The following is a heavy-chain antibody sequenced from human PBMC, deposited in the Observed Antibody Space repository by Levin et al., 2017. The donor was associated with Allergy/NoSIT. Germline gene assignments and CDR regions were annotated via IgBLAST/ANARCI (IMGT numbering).Heavy chain of an antibody. CDR2: INPNSGGT. D-gene: IGHD1-14*01. Sequence: KPGGSLRLSCKASGYTFTGYYMHWVRQAPGQGLEWMGWINPNSGGTNYAQKFQGRVTMTRDTSISTAYMELSRLRSDDTAVYYCAREPEPFIQISATKDNWFDPWGQGTLVTVSS. J-gene: IGHJ5*02. CDR1: GYTFTGYY. V-gene: IGHV1-2*02. CDR3: AREPEPFIQISATKDNWFDP.